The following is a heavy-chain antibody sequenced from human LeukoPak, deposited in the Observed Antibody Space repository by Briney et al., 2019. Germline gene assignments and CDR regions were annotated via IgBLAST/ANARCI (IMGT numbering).Heavy chain of an antibody. CDR2: VRNDGFDT. D-gene: IGHD4-23*01. CDR3: ARDRGKDYFGD. Sequence: GGSLRLSCVTSGFTFTNHGFHWLRQAADKGLEWVAFVRNDGFDTYHSNSVKGRFSISRDDSKNTVYLQMNSLRAEDTALYYCARDRGKDYFGDWGQGTQVTVSS. CDR1: GFTFTNHG. V-gene: IGHV3-30*02. J-gene: IGHJ4*02.